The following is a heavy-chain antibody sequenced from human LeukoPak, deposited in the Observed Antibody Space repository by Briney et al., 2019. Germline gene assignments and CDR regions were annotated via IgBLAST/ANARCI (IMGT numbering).Heavy chain of an antibody. CDR3: AREDITMVRGVKSRYMDV. V-gene: IGHV4-38-2*02. J-gene: IGHJ6*03. D-gene: IGHD3-10*01. Sequence: SETLSLTCTVSGYSISSGYYWGWIRQPPGKGLEWIGSIYHSGSTYYNPSLKSRVTISVDTSKNQFSLKLSSVTAADTAVYYCAREDITMVRGVKSRYMDVWGKGTTVTVSS. CDR1: GYSISSGYY. CDR2: IYHSGST.